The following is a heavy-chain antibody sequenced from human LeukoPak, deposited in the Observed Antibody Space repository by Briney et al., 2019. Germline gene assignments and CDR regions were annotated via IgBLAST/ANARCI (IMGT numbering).Heavy chain of an antibody. Sequence: PSETLSLTCAVYGGSFSGYYWSWIRQPPGKGLEWIGEINHSGSTNYNPSLKSRVTISVDTSKNQFSLKLSSVTAADTAVYYCARRKGYSYGYDRGYYFDYWGQGTLVTVSS. CDR1: GGSFSGYY. D-gene: IGHD5-18*01. CDR2: INHSGST. CDR3: ARRKGYSYGYDRGYYFDY. V-gene: IGHV4-34*01. J-gene: IGHJ4*02.